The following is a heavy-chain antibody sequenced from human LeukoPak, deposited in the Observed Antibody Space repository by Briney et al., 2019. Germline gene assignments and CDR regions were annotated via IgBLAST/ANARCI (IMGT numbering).Heavy chain of an antibody. J-gene: IGHJ4*02. D-gene: IGHD6-6*01. CDR2: ISGSGGST. Sequence: TGGSLRLSCAASGFTFSSYAMSWVRQAPGKGLEWVSAISGSGGSTYYADSVKGRFTISRDNSKNTLYLQMNSLRAEDTAVYYCAKLQEYSSSSGGYWGQGTLVTVSS. CDR3: AKLQEYSSSSGGY. CDR1: GFTFSSYA. V-gene: IGHV3-23*01.